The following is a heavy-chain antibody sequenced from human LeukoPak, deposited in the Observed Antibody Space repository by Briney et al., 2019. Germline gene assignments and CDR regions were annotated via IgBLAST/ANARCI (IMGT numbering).Heavy chain of an antibody. D-gene: IGHD6-13*01. CDR1: GGTFSSYT. J-gene: IGHJ4*02. Sequence: SVKVSCKSSGGTFSSYTMTWVRQAPGQGLECMGRIIPIFGTANYAQKFQGRVTITTDESTSTAYMELSSLRSEDTAVYYCARSLCLGNSSRCPSDYWGQGTLVTVSS. V-gene: IGHV1-69*05. CDR2: IIPIFGTA. CDR3: ARSLCLGNSSRCPSDY.